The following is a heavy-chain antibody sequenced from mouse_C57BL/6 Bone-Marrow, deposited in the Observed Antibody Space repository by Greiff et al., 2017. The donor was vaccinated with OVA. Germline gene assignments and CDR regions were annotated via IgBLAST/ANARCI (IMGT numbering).Heavy chain of an antibody. CDR1: GYTFTDYY. Sequence: VQLQQSGPELVKPGASVKISCKASGYTFTDYYINWVKQRPGQGLEWIGWIFPGSGSTYSNEKFKGKATLTVDKSSSTAYMLLRSLTSEDSAVYFFARDYDYDVSYAMDYWGQGTSVTVSS. V-gene: IGHV1-75*01. CDR3: ARDYDYDVSYAMDY. CDR2: IFPGSGST. D-gene: IGHD2-4*01. J-gene: IGHJ4*01.